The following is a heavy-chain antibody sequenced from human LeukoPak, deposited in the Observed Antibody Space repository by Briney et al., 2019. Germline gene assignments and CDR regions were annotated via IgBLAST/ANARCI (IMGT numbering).Heavy chain of an antibody. V-gene: IGHV3-30*02. CDR2: IRYDGSNK. CDR3: AKPPSSSSPYYYYYYMDV. Sequence: GGSLRLSCVAPGLSFSSYGLYWVRQAPGKGLEWVAFIRYDGSNKYYADSVKGRFTISRDNSKNTLFLQMNSLRAEDTAVYYCAKPPSSSSPYYYYYYMDVWGKGTTVTVSS. J-gene: IGHJ6*03. D-gene: IGHD6-6*01. CDR1: GLSFSSYG.